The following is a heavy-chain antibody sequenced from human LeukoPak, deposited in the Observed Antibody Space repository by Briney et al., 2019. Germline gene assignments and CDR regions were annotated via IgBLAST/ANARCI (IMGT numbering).Heavy chain of an antibody. Sequence: PSETLSLTCAVYGGSFSGYYWSWIRQPPGKGLEWIGEINHSGSTNYNPSLKSRVTISVDTSKNQFSLKLSSVTAADTAVYYCARRFDSSTLYYFDYWGQGTLVTVSS. CDR2: INHSGST. J-gene: IGHJ4*02. D-gene: IGHD6-13*01. CDR3: ARRFDSSTLYYFDY. CDR1: GGSFSGYY. V-gene: IGHV4-34*01.